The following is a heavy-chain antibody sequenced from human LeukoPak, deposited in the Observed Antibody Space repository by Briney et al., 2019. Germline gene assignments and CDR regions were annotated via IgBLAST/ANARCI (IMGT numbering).Heavy chain of an antibody. CDR1: GYTFTGYY. Sequence: GASVKVSCKASGYTFTGYYMHWVRQAPGQGLEWMGWINPNSGGTNYAQKFQGRVTMTRDTSISTAYMELSSLRSEDTAVYYCATQKPGYSSSWYRLWGQGTLVTVSS. D-gene: IGHD6-13*01. V-gene: IGHV1-2*02. J-gene: IGHJ4*02. CDR2: INPNSGGT. CDR3: ATQKPGYSSSWYRL.